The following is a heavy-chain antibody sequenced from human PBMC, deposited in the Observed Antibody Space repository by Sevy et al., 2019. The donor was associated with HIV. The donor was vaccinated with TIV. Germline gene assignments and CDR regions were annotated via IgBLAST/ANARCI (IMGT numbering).Heavy chain of an antibody. J-gene: IGHJ4*02. Sequence: GGSLRLSCAASGFTFSSYSMNWVRQAPGKGLEWVSSISSSSSYIYYADSVKGRFTISRDNAKNSLYRQMNGLRAEDTAVYYCAREGYSSSSDYWGQGTLVTVSS. CDR3: AREGYSSSSDY. D-gene: IGHD6-6*01. CDR1: GFTFSSYS. V-gene: IGHV3-21*01. CDR2: ISSSSSYI.